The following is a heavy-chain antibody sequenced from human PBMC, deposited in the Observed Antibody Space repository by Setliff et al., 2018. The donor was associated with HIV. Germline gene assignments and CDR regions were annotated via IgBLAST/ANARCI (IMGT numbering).Heavy chain of an antibody. CDR2: IYIGDSET. D-gene: IGHD3-22*01. CDR1: GYNFSNYW. Sequence: PGESLKISCKGSGYNFSNYWIGWVRQMPGKGLEWLGIIYIGDSETKYSPSFQGQVTFSADKSVRTAYLQWRSLKASDTAMYFCAGGNYDSSGYSLDRWGQGTLVTVSS. J-gene: IGHJ5*02. CDR3: AGGNYDSSGYSLDR. V-gene: IGHV5-51*01.